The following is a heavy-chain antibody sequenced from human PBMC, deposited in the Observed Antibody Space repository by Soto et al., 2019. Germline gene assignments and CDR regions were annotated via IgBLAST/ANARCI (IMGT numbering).Heavy chain of an antibody. Sequence: TETLSLTSTVSGGAVDSNRYYWAWIRQPPGKGLEWIGSIFYTGSTYYSPSLKGRLIISVDPSKNQFSLKLTSVTAADTAMYYCERPKPIGAEAGKGWFDPWGHGTLVTVS. CDR3: ERPKPIGAEAGKGWFDP. V-gene: IGHV4-39*01. CDR1: GGAVDSNRYY. CDR2: IFYTGST. D-gene: IGHD6-13*01. J-gene: IGHJ5*02.